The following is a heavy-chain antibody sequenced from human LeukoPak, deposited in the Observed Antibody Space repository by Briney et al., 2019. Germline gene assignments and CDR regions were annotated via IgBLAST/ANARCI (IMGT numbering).Heavy chain of an antibody. J-gene: IGHJ6*02. Sequence: ASVKVSCKASGYTFIGYYMHWVRQAPGQGLEWMGWVQPNSGGTKYAQKFQDRVTMTRDTSNTTAYMQLNRLRSDDTAVYYCARAIPSQVLFSIHGLDVWGPGTTVFVSS. V-gene: IGHV1-2*02. CDR1: GYTFIGYY. CDR3: ARAIPSQVLFSIHGLDV. CDR2: VQPNSGGT. D-gene: IGHD3-16*01.